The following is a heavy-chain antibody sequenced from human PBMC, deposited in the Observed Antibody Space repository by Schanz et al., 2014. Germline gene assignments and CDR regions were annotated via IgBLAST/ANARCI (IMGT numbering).Heavy chain of an antibody. D-gene: IGHD3-10*01. CDR1: GFTFSGYG. J-gene: IGHJ6*02. CDR3: XXXDTQVNGMDV. V-gene: IGHV3-30*03. Sequence: HLVESGGGLIQPGGSLRLSCAASGFTFSGYGMHWVRQAPGKGLEWVAIISYDGRHKNYADSVKGRFTISRDKSKNTLXXXXXXXRVEXXXVYYCXXXDTQVNGMDVWGQGTTVTVS. CDR2: ISYDGRHK.